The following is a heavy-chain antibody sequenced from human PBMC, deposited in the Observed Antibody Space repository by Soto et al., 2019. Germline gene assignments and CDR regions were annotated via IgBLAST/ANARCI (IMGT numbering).Heavy chain of an antibody. J-gene: IGHJ3*02. CDR3: ARSRNHGWYYQAFDI. CDR2: IYYSGST. D-gene: IGHD6-19*01. V-gene: IGHV4-39*01. CDR1: GGSISSSSYY. Sequence: SETLSLTCTVSGGSISSSSYYWGWIRQPPGKGLEWIGSIYYSGSTYYNPSLKSRVTISVDTSKNRFSLKLSSVTAADTAVYYCARSRNHGWYYQAFDIWGQGTMVTVSS.